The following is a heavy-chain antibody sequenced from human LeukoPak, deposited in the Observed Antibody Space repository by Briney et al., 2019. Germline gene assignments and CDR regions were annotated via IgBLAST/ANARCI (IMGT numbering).Heavy chain of an antibody. J-gene: IGHJ4*02. CDR1: GYSISSGYY. CDR3: ARDVPNPYYDFWSGYLDY. CDR2: IHHSGST. D-gene: IGHD3-3*01. Sequence: SETLSLTCIVSGYSISSGYYWGWARQPPGKGLEWIGNIHHSGSTYYNPSLKSRVTISVDTSKNQLSLKLSSVTAADTAVYYCARDVPNPYYDFWSGYLDYWGQGTLVTVSS. V-gene: IGHV4-38-2*02.